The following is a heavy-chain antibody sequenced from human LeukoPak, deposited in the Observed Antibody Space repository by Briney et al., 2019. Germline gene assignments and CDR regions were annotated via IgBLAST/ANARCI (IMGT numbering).Heavy chain of an antibody. J-gene: IGHJ6*03. D-gene: IGHD3-3*01. CDR2: IYTSGST. CDR1: GGSISSGSYY. CDR3: ARAYYDFWSGYYISPTNYYMDV. Sequence: PSETLSLTCTVSGGSISSGSYYWNWIRQPAGKGLEWIGRIYTSGSTNYNPSLKSRVTISVDTSKNQFSLKLSSVTAADTAVYYCARAYYDFWSGYYISPTNYYMDVWGKGTTVTVSS. V-gene: IGHV4-61*02.